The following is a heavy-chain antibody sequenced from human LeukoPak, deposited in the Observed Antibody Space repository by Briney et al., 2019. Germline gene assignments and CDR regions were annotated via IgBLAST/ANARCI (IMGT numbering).Heavy chain of an antibody. J-gene: IGHJ5*02. Sequence: ASVKVSCKASGYTFTSFGISWVRQAPGQGLEWMGWISAYNGNTNYARKVQGRVTMTTDTSTSTAYMELRSLRSDDTAMYYCARDKDIVVVVAATGYNWFDPWGQGTLVTVSS. CDR1: GYTFTSFG. V-gene: IGHV1-18*01. CDR2: ISAYNGNT. D-gene: IGHD2-15*01. CDR3: ARDKDIVVVVAATGYNWFDP.